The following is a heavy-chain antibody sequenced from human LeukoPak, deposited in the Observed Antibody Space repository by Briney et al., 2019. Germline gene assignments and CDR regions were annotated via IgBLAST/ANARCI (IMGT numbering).Heavy chain of an antibody. D-gene: IGHD1-26*01. Sequence: ASVKVSCKASGYTFTGYYMHWVRQAPGQGLEWMGWINPNSGGTNYAQKFQGWVTMTRDTSISTAYMELSSLRSEDTAVYYCARGRSGSYYEYWFDPWGQGTLVTVSS. V-gene: IGHV1-2*04. CDR1: GYTFTGYY. CDR3: ARGRSGSYYEYWFDP. J-gene: IGHJ5*02. CDR2: INPNSGGT.